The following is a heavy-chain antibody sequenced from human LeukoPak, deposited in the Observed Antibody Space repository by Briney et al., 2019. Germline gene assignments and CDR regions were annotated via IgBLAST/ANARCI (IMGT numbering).Heavy chain of an antibody. Sequence: GGSLRLSCAASGFTFNTYWVSWLRQAAGKGLEWVANINQDGSECYYVDSVEGRFTISRDNAENSLYLQLNSLRAEDTAVYYCARMTGGLWDYWGQGTLVTVSS. J-gene: IGHJ4*02. D-gene: IGHD2-15*01. CDR1: GFTFNTYW. CDR2: INQDGSEC. CDR3: ARMTGGLWDY. V-gene: IGHV3-7*05.